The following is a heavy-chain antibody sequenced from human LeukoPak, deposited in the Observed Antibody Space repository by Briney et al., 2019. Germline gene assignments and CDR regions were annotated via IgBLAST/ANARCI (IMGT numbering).Heavy chain of an antibody. V-gene: IGHV4-31*03. Sequence: SETLSLTCTVSGGSISSGGYYWSWIRQHPGKGLEWIGYIYYSGSTYYNPSPKSRVTISVDTSKNQFSLKLSSVTAADTAVYYCARGGSSGAYYYYYYGMDVWGQGTTVTVSS. D-gene: IGHD3-22*01. J-gene: IGHJ6*02. CDR3: ARGGSSGAYYYYYYGMDV. CDR2: IYYSGST. CDR1: GGSISSGGYY.